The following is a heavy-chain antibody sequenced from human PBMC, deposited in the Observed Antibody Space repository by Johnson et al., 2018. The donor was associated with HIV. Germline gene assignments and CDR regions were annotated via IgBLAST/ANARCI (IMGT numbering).Heavy chain of an antibody. CDR1: GFTFSNYW. CDR2: MNGDGSST. Sequence: VQLVESGGGLVQPGGSLRLSCAASGFTFSNYWMHWVRQAPGKGLVWVSRMNGDGSSTTYADSVKGRFTISRDNAKNTLYLQMNSLRAEDTALYYCASQQWELGSHDAFDIWGQGTMVTVSS. D-gene: IGHD1-26*01. V-gene: IGHV3-74*01. J-gene: IGHJ3*02. CDR3: ASQQWELGSHDAFDI.